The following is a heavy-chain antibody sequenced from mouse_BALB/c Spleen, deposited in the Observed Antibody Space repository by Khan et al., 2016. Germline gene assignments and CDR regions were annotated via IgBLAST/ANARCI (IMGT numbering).Heavy chain of an antibody. Sequence: EVQLQESGPGLVKPSQSLSLTCTVTGYSITSDYAWNWIRQFPGNKLEWMGYIRYSGSTTYNPSLKSRISITRDTSKNQFVLQLYSVTTEDTATYSCTRSPTATRYFDVWGAGTTVTVSS. CDR2: IRYSGST. CDR3: TRSPTATRYFDV. D-gene: IGHD1-2*01. V-gene: IGHV3-2*02. J-gene: IGHJ1*01. CDR1: GYSITSDYA.